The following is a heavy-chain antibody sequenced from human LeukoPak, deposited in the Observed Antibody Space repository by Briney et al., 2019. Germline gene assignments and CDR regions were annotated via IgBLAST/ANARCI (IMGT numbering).Heavy chain of an antibody. J-gene: IGHJ5*02. CDR1: GFTFYNYG. CDR2: ISSSGGST. Sequence: GGSLRLSCAASGFTFYNYGMSWVRQAPGKGAEWGSSISSSGGSTYYADSVKGRFTISRDNSKNTLYLQMNSLRAEDTAVFYCAKSSLLQWLSRQSWFDPWGQRTLVTVSS. CDR3: AKSSLLQWLSRQSWFDP. V-gene: IGHV3-23*01. D-gene: IGHD3-3*01.